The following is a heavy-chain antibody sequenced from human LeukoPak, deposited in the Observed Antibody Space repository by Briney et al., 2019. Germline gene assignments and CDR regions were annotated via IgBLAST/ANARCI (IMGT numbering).Heavy chain of an antibody. J-gene: IGHJ4*02. CDR1: GFTVDSNY. D-gene: IGHD2/OR15-2a*01. CDR2: ISGSGGGT. V-gene: IGHV3-23*01. CDR3: ATPLLSRGPNPKNDY. Sequence: GGSLRLSCAASGFTVDSNYLSWVRQAPGKGLEWVSAISGSGGGTYYADSVKGRFTISRDNSKNTLYLQMNSLRAEDTAVYYCATPLLSRGPNPKNDYWGQGTLVTVSS.